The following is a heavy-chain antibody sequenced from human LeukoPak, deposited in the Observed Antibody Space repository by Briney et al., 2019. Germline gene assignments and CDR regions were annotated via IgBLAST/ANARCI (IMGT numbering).Heavy chain of an antibody. CDR3: ARVVTTKQNWFDP. J-gene: IGHJ5*02. V-gene: IGHV6-1*01. D-gene: IGHD4-17*01. CDR1: GDSVSSNSAA. Sequence: SQTLSLTCAISGDSVSSNSAAWNWIRQSPSRGLEWLGRTYYRSKWYNDYAVSVKSRITINPDTSKNQFSLKLSSVTAADTAVYYCARVVTTKQNWFDPWGQGTLVTVSS. CDR2: TYYRSKWYN.